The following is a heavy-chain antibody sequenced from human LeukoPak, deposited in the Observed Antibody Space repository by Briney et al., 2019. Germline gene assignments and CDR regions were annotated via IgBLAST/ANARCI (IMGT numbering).Heavy chain of an antibody. Sequence: SETLSLTCAVYGGSFSGYYWSWIRQPPGKGLEWIGEINHSGSTNYNPSLKSRVTISVDTSKNQFSLKLSSVTAADTAVYYCARGGAGYDFWSGYYTDWFDPWGQGTLVTVSS. V-gene: IGHV4-34*01. CDR3: ARGGAGYDFWSGYYTDWFDP. J-gene: IGHJ5*02. D-gene: IGHD3-3*01. CDR2: INHSGST. CDR1: GGSFSGYY.